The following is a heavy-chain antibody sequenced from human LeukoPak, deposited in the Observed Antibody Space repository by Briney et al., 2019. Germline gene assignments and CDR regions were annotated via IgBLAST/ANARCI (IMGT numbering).Heavy chain of an antibody. CDR3: AKGFSSTWYRPNFFDY. D-gene: IGHD6-13*01. V-gene: IGHV3-23*01. Sequence: GSLRLSCAASGFTFSSYAMNWVRRAPGKGLEWVSAISGSGAGTYYADSVKGRFTISRDISKNSLYLQMNSLRSEDTAIYYCAKGFSSTWYRPNFFDYWGQGTLVTVSS. CDR1: GFTFSSYA. J-gene: IGHJ4*02. CDR2: ISGSGAGT.